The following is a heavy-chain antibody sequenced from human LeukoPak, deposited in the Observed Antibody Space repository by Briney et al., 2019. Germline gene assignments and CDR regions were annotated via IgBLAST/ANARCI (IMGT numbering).Heavy chain of an antibody. CDR3: AKAGMATYFEREDY. J-gene: IGHJ4*02. D-gene: IGHD5-24*01. Sequence: GGSLRLSCAASGFTFSNYGMHWVRQAPGKGLEWVAVISYDGSNKYYADSVKGRFTISRDNSKNTLYLQMNSLRAEDTAVYYCAKAGMATYFEREDYWGQGTLVTVSS. V-gene: IGHV3-30*18. CDR1: GFTFSNYG. CDR2: ISYDGSNK.